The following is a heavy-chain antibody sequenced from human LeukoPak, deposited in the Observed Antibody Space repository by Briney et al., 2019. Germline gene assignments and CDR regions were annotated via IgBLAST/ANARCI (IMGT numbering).Heavy chain of an antibody. J-gene: IGHJ4*02. V-gene: IGHV4-59*01. CDR2: IYYIGGT. Sequence: SETLSLTCTVSGASISSYYLSWIRQPPGKGLEWVGYIYYIGGTNYNPSLKSGITISVDTSTTQFPLKLISGPATDTAGYSCAREVDSGSGSYMDYWGQGTLATVSS. CDR1: GASISSYY. D-gene: IGHD3-10*01. CDR3: AREVDSGSGSYMDY.